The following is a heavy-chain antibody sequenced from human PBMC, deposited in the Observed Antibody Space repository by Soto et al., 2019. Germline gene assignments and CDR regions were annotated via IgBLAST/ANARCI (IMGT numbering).Heavy chain of an antibody. CDR2: ISSNGGST. J-gene: IGHJ6*03. Sequence: EVQLVESGGGLVQPGGSLRLSCAASGFTFNNYAMHWVRQAPGKGLEYVSGISSNGGSTYYADSVKGKFTISRDNSKITLYLQMGSLRAEDMAVYYCAIGCGGISCYHYYSYSYMDVWGKWTTVSVSS. D-gene: IGHD2-15*01. CDR3: AIGCGGISCYHYYSYSYMDV. CDR1: GFTFNNYA. V-gene: IGHV3-64*07.